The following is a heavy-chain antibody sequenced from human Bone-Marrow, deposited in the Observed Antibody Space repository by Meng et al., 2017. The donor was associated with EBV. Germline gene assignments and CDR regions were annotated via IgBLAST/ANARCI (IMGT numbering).Heavy chain of an antibody. J-gene: IGHJ4*02. CDR1: GGSFSGYD. D-gene: IGHD6-6*01. V-gene: IGHV4-34*01. CDR3: ASWASSIAARPPYY. CDR2: INHSGST. Sequence: QVQSQQGGEGLVKPSETLSLTCAVYGGSFSGYDWSWIRQPPGKGLEWIGEINHSGSTNYNPSLKSRVTISVDTSKNQFSLKLSSVTAADTAVYYCASWASSIAARPPYYWGQGTLVTVSS.